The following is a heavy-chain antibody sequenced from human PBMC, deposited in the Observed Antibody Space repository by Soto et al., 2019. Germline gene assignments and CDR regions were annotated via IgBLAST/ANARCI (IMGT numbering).Heavy chain of an antibody. V-gene: IGHV3-74*01. Sequence: EVQLVESGGGLVQPGGSLRLSWAASGFSFSKYWMHWVRQAPGKGLEWVSHITSDGITTTYADSVKGRFTVSRDNAKNTVYLLMNSLRAEDTAVYYCAKLGGFDYWGQGTLVTVSS. J-gene: IGHJ4*02. CDR2: ITSDGITT. CDR3: AKLGGFDY. D-gene: IGHD3-16*01. CDR1: GFSFSKYW.